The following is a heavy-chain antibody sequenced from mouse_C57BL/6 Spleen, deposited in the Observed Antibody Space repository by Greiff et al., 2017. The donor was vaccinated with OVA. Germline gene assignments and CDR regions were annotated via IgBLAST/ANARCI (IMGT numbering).Heavy chain of an antibody. CDR1: GYTFTEYT. J-gene: IGHJ2*01. D-gene: IGHD3-3*01. Sequence: VKLQESGAELVKPGASVKLSCKASGYTFTEYTIHRVKQRSGQGLEWIGWFYPGSGSIKYNEKFKDKDTLTADKSSSTVYMELSRLTSEDSAVYFCARHEKRAGTGDYFDYWGQGTTLTVSS. CDR3: ARHEKRAGTGDYFDY. CDR2: FYPGSGSI. V-gene: IGHV1-62-2*01.